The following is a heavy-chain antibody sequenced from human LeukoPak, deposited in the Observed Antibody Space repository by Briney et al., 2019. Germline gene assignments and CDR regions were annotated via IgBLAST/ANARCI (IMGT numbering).Heavy chain of an antibody. Sequence: KPSETLSLTCTVSGGSISSYYWSWIRQPPGKGLEWIGYIYSSGSTNYNPSLKSRVTISVDTSKNLFSLRLSSVTAADTAVYYCAGRYYYDSSRGFDYWGQGTLVTVSS. CDR2: IYSSGST. CDR1: GGSISSYY. V-gene: IGHV4-59*01. J-gene: IGHJ4*02. CDR3: AGRYYYDSSRGFDY. D-gene: IGHD3-22*01.